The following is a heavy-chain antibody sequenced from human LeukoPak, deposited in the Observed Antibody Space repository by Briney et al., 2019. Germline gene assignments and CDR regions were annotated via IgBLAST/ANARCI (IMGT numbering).Heavy chain of an antibody. Sequence: PQASVKVSCKASGYTFTSYYMHWVRQAPGQGLEWMRIINPSGGSTSYAQKFQGRVTMTRDMSTSTVYMELSSLRSEDTAVYYCARVPAATPYFDYWGQGTLVTVSS. CDR2: INPSGGST. D-gene: IGHD2-2*01. CDR3: ARVPAATPYFDY. CDR1: GYTFTSYY. V-gene: IGHV1-46*01. J-gene: IGHJ4*02.